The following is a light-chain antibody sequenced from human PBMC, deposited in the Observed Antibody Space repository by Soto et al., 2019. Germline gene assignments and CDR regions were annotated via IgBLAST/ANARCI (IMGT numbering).Light chain of an antibody. CDR1: QSVSSY. V-gene: IGKV3-11*01. Sequence: EIVLTQSPATLSLSPGERATLSCRASQSVSSYLAWYQQKPGQAPRLLIYDASNRATGIPARFSGSGSWTDVTLTISSLEPEDSAVYYCQQRSNWPLTFGGGTKVEIK. CDR3: QQRSNWPLT. CDR2: DAS. J-gene: IGKJ4*01.